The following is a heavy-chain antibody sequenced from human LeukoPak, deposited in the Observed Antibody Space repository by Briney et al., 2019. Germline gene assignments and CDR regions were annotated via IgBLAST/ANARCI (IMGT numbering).Heavy chain of an antibody. D-gene: IGHD6-13*01. CDR1: GFTLSTYW. CDR2: INSDGRRT. Sequence: PGGSLRLSCAASGFTLSTYWMHWVRQGPGKGLVWVSCINSDGRRTTYADFVKGRFTISRDNAKNTLYLQMNTLRVEDTAVYYCARGSWSAADTNIDYWGQGTLVTVSS. J-gene: IGHJ4*02. V-gene: IGHV3-74*01. CDR3: ARGSWSAADTNIDY.